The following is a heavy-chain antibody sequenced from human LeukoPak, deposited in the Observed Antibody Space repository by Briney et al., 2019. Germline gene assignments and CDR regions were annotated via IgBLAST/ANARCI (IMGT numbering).Heavy chain of an antibody. D-gene: IGHD3-10*02. CDR3: CCSGY. CDR1: REFFSAYY. Sequence: PSETLSLTCTVSREFFSAYYLTCIRQPPGKGLEWIGDINYSGNTNYNPSLESRLTISVDTSKKQFSLRLRSVAAADTAAYYCCCSGYWGQGALVTVSS. V-gene: IGHV4-34*01. CDR2: INYSGNT. J-gene: IGHJ4*02.